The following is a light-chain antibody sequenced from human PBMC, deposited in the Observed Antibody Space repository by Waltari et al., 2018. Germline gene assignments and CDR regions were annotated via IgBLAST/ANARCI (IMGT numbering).Light chain of an antibody. CDR1: SSNIGNNI. CDR3: ATWDDSLNGPV. Sequence: QSVLTQPPSASGTPGQRVPISCSGHSSNIGNNIVNWYQQLPGTAPKLLIYTTNQRPSGVPDRFSGSKSGTSASLAISGLQSEDEADYYCATWDDSLNGPVFGGGTKLTVL. V-gene: IGLV1-44*01. J-gene: IGLJ2*01. CDR2: TTN.